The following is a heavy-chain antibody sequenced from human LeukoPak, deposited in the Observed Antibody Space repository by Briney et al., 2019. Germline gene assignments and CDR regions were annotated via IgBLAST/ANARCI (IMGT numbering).Heavy chain of an antibody. CDR3: ARDGCSSRICSAGGNWFDP. CDR1: GYTFTSYG. D-gene: IGHD2-2*01. J-gene: IGHJ5*02. Sequence: ASVKVSCKASGYTFTSYGISWVRQAPGQGLEWMGWISAYNGNTNYAQKLQGRVTMTRDTSTSTVYMELSSLRSEDTAVYYCARDGCSSRICSAGGNWFDPWGQGTLVTVSS. CDR2: ISAYNGNT. V-gene: IGHV1-18*01.